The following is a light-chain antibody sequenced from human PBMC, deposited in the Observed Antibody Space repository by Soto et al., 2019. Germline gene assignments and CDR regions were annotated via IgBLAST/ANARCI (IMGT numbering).Light chain of an antibody. Sequence: DIVRTHTTLSSPVTLGQPAPISCRSSQRLVHSDGITYVSWLQQRSGQPPRLLISKISNLFSGVPYRFSGSGAGTDFTLKISRVEAEDVGVYYCMQATQFPYTFGQGTKLEIK. J-gene: IGKJ2*01. V-gene: IGKV2-24*01. CDR3: MQATQFPYT. CDR2: KIS. CDR1: QRLVHSDGITY.